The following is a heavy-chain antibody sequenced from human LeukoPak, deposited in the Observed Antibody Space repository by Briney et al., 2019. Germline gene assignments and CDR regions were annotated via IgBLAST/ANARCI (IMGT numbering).Heavy chain of an antibody. CDR2: ISGSGGST. V-gene: IGHV3-23*01. D-gene: IGHD6-19*01. Sequence: PGGYLRLSCAASGFTFSDYYMSWVRQAPGKGLEWVSAISGSGGSTYYADSVKGRFTISRDNSKNTLYLQMNSLRAEDTAVYYCAKGPFFYSSGWFSEPEIPFHYYMDVWGKGTTVTVSS. J-gene: IGHJ6*03. CDR1: GFTFSDYY. CDR3: AKGPFFYSSGWFSEPEIPFHYYMDV.